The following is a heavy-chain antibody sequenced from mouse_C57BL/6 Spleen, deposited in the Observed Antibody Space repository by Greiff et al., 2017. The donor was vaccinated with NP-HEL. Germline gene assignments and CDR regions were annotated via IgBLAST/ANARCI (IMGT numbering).Heavy chain of an antibody. CDR3: TRGVTTVVEEAMDY. Sequence: EVQLQQSGTVLARPGASVKMSCKTSGYTFTSYWMHWVKQRPGQGLEWIGAIYPGNSDTSYNQKFKGKAKLTAVTSASTAYMELSSLTNEDSAVYYCTRGVTTVVEEAMDYWGQGTSVTVSS. J-gene: IGHJ4*01. D-gene: IGHD1-1*01. CDR1: GYTFTSYW. V-gene: IGHV1-5*01. CDR2: IYPGNSDT.